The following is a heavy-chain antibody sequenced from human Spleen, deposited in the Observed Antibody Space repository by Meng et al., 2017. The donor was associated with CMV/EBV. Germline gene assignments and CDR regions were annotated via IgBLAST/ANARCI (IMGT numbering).Heavy chain of an antibody. CDR2: ISWNSDSI. V-gene: IGHV3-9*01. J-gene: IGHJ6*02. CDR1: GFTFDDYA. Sequence: SLKISCAASGFTFDDYAMHWVRQAPGKGLEWVSSISWNSDSIDYADSVKGRFTISRDNAKNTLYLQMNSLRAEDTAVYYCAREYYDFWSGYYPQPYYYYYGMDVWGQGTTVTVSS. D-gene: IGHD3-3*01. CDR3: AREYYDFWSGYYPQPYYYYYGMDV.